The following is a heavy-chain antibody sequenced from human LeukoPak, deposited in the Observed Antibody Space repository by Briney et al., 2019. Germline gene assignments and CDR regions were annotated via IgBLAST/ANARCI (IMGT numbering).Heavy chain of an antibody. J-gene: IGHJ4*02. CDR2: IYSGGST. CDR1: GFTVSSNY. V-gene: IGHV3-53*01. Sequence: GGSLRLSCAASGFTVSSNYMSWVRQAPGKGLEWVSVIYSGGSTYYADSVKGRFTISRDNSKNTLYLQMNSLRAEDTAVYYCARDRSDTYFDYWGQGTLVTVSS. CDR3: ARDRSDTYFDY. D-gene: IGHD6-25*01.